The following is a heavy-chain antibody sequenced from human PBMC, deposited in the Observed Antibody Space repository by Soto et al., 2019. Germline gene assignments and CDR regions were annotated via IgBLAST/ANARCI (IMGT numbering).Heavy chain of an antibody. J-gene: IGHJ4*02. D-gene: IGHD3-10*01. Sequence: EEQLLESGGGLVQPGGSLRLSCAASGFTFSNYAMTWVRQAPGKGLEWVSAISGSGGSTYYADSVKGRFTISRDNSKNTLYLKMNSLRAEDTAVYYCAKAASGSYLDYWGQGTLVTVSS. CDR3: AKAASGSYLDY. CDR2: ISGSGGST. CDR1: GFTFSNYA. V-gene: IGHV3-23*01.